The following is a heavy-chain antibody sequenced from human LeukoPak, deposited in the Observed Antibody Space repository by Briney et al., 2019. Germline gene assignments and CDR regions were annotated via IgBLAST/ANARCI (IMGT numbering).Heavy chain of an antibody. V-gene: IGHV4-59*11. CDR1: GGSISSHY. Sequence: SETLSLTCAVSGGSISSHYWSWLRQPPGEGLEWIAYIHYTGRTNYNPSLKGRVTISVDTSNSQFSLNLNSVTAADTAVYYCARGAGWYDYWGQGTLATVSS. D-gene: IGHD6-19*01. J-gene: IGHJ4*02. CDR2: IHYTGRT. CDR3: ARGAGWYDY.